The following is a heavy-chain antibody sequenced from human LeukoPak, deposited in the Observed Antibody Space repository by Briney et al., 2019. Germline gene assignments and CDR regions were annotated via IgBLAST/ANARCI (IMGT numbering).Heavy chain of an antibody. D-gene: IGHD3-22*01. V-gene: IGHV4-34*01. Sequence: PSETLSLTCAVYGGSFSGYYWSWIRQPPGKGLEWIGEINHSGSTNYNSSLKSRVTISVDTSKNQFSLKLSSVTAADTAVYYCARRTYYYDSSGYPKYPYYYYYYMDVWGKGTTVTISS. CDR3: ARRTYYYDSSGYPKYPYYYYYYMDV. J-gene: IGHJ6*03. CDR1: GGSFSGYY. CDR2: INHSGST.